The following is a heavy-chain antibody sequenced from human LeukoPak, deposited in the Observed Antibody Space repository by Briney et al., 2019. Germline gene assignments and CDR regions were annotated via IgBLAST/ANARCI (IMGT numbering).Heavy chain of an antibody. V-gene: IGHV3-23*01. CDR1: GFSFSTYA. CDR3: ARDQFPDYGNYGFVDYYYYGMDV. Sequence: LPGGSLRLSCAASGFSFSTYAMSWVRQAPGKGLEWVSAISGNAISTYYADSVKGRFTISRDNSKNTLYLQMNSLRAEDTAVYYCARDQFPDYGNYGFVDYYYYGMDVWGQGTTVTVSS. D-gene: IGHD4-11*01. J-gene: IGHJ6*02. CDR2: ISGNAIST.